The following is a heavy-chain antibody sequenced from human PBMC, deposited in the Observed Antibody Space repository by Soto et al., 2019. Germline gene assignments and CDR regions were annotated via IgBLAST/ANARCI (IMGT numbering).Heavy chain of an antibody. D-gene: IGHD3-3*01. CDR1: GDTFSSYA. Sequence: SVKVSCKASGDTFSSYAISWVRQAPGQGLEWMGGIIPIFGTANYAQKFQGRVTITADKSTSTAYMELSSLRSEDTAVYYCARDRVGPDFWSGYYTFDYWGQGTLVTVSS. V-gene: IGHV1-69*06. CDR2: IIPIFGTA. J-gene: IGHJ4*02. CDR3: ARDRVGPDFWSGYYTFDY.